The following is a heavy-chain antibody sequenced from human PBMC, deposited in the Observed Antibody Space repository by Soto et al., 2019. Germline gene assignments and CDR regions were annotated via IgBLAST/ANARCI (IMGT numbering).Heavy chain of an antibody. CDR3: VGTGTTGDY. V-gene: IGHV4-30-4*01. Sequence: PSETLSLTCTVSGASVSSGDYYWSCIRQPPGKGQERIGYIYSSGGSYYNPTLKSRPTISIDTSNNQFTLKLNSVQVADTAKYNCVGTGTTGDYWGRGTMVT. J-gene: IGHJ4*02. CDR2: IYSSGGS. CDR1: GASVSSGDYY. D-gene: IGHD7-27*01.